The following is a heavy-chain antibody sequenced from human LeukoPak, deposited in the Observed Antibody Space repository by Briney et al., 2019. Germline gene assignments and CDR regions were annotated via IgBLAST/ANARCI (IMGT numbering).Heavy chain of an antibody. CDR1: GGSISSYY. CDR3: ARVDILTGYIDY. J-gene: IGHJ4*02. CDR2: IYYSGST. Sequence: SETLSLTCTVSGGSISSYYWSWIRQPPGKGLEWIGYIYYSGSTNYNPSLKSRVTISVDTSKNQFSLKLSSVTAADTAVYYCARVDILTGYIDYWGQGTLVTVSS. D-gene: IGHD3-9*01. V-gene: IGHV4-59*01.